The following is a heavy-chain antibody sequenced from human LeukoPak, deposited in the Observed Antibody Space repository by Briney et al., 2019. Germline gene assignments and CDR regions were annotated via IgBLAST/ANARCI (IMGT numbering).Heavy chain of an antibody. Sequence: GGSLRLSCAASGFTFSSYAMHWVRQAPGKGLEWVAVISYDGSNKYYADSVKGRFTISRDNSKNTLYLQMNSLGAEDTAVYYCARDRLRLAENHDAFDIWGQGTMVTVSS. J-gene: IGHJ3*02. V-gene: IGHV3-30*01. D-gene: IGHD1-14*01. CDR1: GFTFSSYA. CDR2: ISYDGSNK. CDR3: ARDRLRLAENHDAFDI.